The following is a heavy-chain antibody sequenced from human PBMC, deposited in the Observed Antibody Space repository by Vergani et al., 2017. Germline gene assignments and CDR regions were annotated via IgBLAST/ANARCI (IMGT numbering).Heavy chain of an antibody. Sequence: EVQLVESGGDFVQPGGSLTLSCAASGFTFSTYSMNWVRQAPGKGLEWVSSISSGSTYTFYADSVKDRFTISRDNAKSTLYLHMSSLRAEDTAIYYCARDGEKVGYRRHNYLDFWGQGTLVTVSS. D-gene: IGHD6-25*01. CDR1: GFTFSTYS. V-gene: IGHV3-21*06. CDR3: ARDGEKVGYRRHNYLDF. CDR2: ISSGSTYT. J-gene: IGHJ4*02.